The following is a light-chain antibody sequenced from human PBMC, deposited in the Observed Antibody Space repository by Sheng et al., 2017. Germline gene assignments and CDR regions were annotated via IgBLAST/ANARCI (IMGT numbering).Light chain of an antibody. CDR1: QSISSS. V-gene: IGKV1-5*03. J-gene: IGKJ1*01. CDR3: QQYKSYPRT. Sequence: DIQMTQSPSTLSASVGDRVTITCRASQSISSSLVWYQEKPGRAPKLLIYKASTLESGVPSRFSGSGSGTEFILTISSLQTVDFATYYCQQYKSYPRTFGQGTKVEIK. CDR2: KAS.